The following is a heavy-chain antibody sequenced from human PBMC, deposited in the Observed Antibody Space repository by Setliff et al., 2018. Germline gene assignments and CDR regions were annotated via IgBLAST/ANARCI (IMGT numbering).Heavy chain of an antibody. J-gene: IGHJ4*02. V-gene: IGHV5-51*01. D-gene: IGHD2-21*02. Sequence: GESLKISCKGSGNSFTNYWIGWVRQMPGKGLEWMGIIYPGDSDTRYSPSFEGHVTVSADKSTNTAYLQWGSLKASDTAMYYCARLGVTATASDNNVFDYWGQGTLVTVSS. CDR2: IYPGDSDT. CDR1: GNSFTNYW. CDR3: ARLGVTATASDNNVFDY.